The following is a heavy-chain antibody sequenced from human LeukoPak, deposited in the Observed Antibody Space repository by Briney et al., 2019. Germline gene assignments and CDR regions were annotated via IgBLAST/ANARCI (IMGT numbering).Heavy chain of an antibody. Sequence: SQTLSLTCAVSGGSISSGGYSWSWIRQLPGKGLEWIGYIYHSGSTYYNPSLKSRVTISVDRSKNQFSLKLSSVTAADTAVYYCARVGRYYDNWGQGTLVTVSS. CDR2: IYHSGST. V-gene: IGHV4-30-2*01. CDR3: ARVGRYYDN. CDR1: GGSISSGGYS. J-gene: IGHJ4*02.